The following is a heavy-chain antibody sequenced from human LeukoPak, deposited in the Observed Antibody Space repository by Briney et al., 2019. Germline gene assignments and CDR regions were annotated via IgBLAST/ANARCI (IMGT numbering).Heavy chain of an antibody. CDR2: ISWNRGSI. J-gene: IGHJ3*02. CDR3: AKAPRFLEWLPRGEGAFDI. V-gene: IGHV3-9*01. Sequence: PGGSLRLSCAASGFTFDDYAMHWVRQAPGKGLEWVSGISWNRGSIGYADSVKGRFTISRDNAKNSLYLQMNSLRAEDTALYYCAKAPRFLEWLPRGEGAFDIWGQGTMVTVSS. CDR1: GFTFDDYA. D-gene: IGHD3-3*01.